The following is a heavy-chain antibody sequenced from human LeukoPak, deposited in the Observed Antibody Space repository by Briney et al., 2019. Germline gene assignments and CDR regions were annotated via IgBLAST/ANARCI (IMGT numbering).Heavy chain of an antibody. Sequence: ASVRVSCKASGYTFTDYYMHWVRQAPGQGLEWMGWINPDSGDTNYAQKFQGRVTMTRDTSISTAYMELSRLNSDDTAIYYCARDLLMWELQHPGGHWGQGTLVTVSS. CDR2: INPDSGDT. CDR3: ARDLLMWELQHPGGH. D-gene: IGHD1-26*01. CDR1: GYTFTDYY. V-gene: IGHV1-2*02. J-gene: IGHJ4*02.